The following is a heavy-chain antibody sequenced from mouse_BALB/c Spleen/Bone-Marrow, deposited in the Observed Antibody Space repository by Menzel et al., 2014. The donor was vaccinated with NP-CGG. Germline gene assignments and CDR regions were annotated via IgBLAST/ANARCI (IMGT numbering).Heavy chain of an antibody. CDR1: GYTFNSYW. Sequence: VQLQQSGAELMKPGASVKISCKATGYTFNSYWIEWVKQRPGHGLEWIGEILPGSGSTNYNEKFKGKATFTTDTSSNTAYMQLSSLTSEDSAVYYCARGGYGYLFAYWGQRTLVTVSA. D-gene: IGHD2-2*01. V-gene: IGHV1-9*01. CDR3: ARGGYGYLFAY. CDR2: ILPGSGST. J-gene: IGHJ3*01.